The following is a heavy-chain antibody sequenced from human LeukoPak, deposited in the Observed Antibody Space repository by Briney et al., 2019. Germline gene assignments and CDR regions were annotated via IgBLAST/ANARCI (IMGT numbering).Heavy chain of an antibody. CDR3: ARDSVDSSGYSSYFDY. Sequence: ASVKVSCKASGGTFSSYAISWVRQVPGQGLEWMGRIIPILDIANYAQKFEDRVTITSDKSTSTAYMELRSLRSEDTAVYYCARDSVDSSGYSSYFDYWGQGTLVTVSS. J-gene: IGHJ4*02. CDR1: GGTFSSYA. D-gene: IGHD3-22*01. V-gene: IGHV1-69*04. CDR2: IIPILDIA.